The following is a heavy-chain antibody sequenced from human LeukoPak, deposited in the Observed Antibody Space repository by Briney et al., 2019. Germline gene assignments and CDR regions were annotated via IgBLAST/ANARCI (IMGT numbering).Heavy chain of an antibody. Sequence: GGSLRLSCAASGFTFSSYSMNWVRQAPGKGLEWVSSISSTSYYIYYADSVKGRFTISRDNAKNSLYLQMNSLRAEDTAVYYCTTGALVEMATSLPYYYYYGMDVWGQGTTVTVSS. CDR1: GFTFSSYS. D-gene: IGHD5-24*01. J-gene: IGHJ6*02. CDR3: TTGALVEMATSLPYYYYYGMDV. V-gene: IGHV3-21*01. CDR2: ISSTSYYI.